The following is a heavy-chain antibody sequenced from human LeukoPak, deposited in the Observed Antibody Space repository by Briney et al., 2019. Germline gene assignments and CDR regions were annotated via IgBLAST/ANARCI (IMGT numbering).Heavy chain of an antibody. Sequence: WGSVKVSCKASGGTFSNYDFTFTSYGITGVRQAPGQGLEWRGGIIPIYGRADYPQKFQGRVTITADESTRTVTMQLSSLSSEDTAVYYCAGFFYDNSNAAFDIWGQGTVVTVS. D-gene: IGHD3-22*01. CDR1: GGTFSNYD. V-gene: IGHV1-69*13. CDR2: IIPIYGRA. J-gene: IGHJ3*02. CDR3: AGFFYDNSNAAFDI.